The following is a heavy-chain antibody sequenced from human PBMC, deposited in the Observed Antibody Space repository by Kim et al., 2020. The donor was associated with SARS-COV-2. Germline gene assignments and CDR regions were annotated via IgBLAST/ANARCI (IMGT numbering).Heavy chain of an antibody. V-gene: IGHV4-4*07. D-gene: IGHD6-19*01. CDR1: GGSISSYY. CDR2: IYTSGST. CDR3: ARSAEGYSSGWPPSWFDP. J-gene: IGHJ5*02. Sequence: SETLSLTCTVSGGSISSYYWSWIRQPAGKGLEWIGRIYTSGSTNYNPSLKSRVTMSVDTSKNQFSLKLSSVTAADTAVYYCARSAEGYSSGWPPSWFDPWGQGTLVTVSS.